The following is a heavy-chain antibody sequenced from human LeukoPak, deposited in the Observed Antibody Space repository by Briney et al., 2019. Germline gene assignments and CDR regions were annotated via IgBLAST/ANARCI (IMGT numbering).Heavy chain of an antibody. CDR2: LNLDGSDK. CDR1: GFTFSESW. CDR3: ARDRGRDGYNYAFDY. Sequence: PGGSLRLSCVVSGFTFSESWMSWVRQAPGKGLGWVASLNLDGSDKYYVDSVKGRFTISRDNAKNSLYLQMNSLRAEDTAVHYCARDRGRDGYNYAFDYWGQGTLVTVSS. V-gene: IGHV3-7*01. J-gene: IGHJ4*02. D-gene: IGHD5-24*01.